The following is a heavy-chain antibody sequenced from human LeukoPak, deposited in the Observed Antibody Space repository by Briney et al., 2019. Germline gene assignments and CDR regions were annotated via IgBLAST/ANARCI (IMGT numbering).Heavy chain of an antibody. V-gene: IGHV3-9*01. CDR3: PRSSYDILTGYPTHYYYYYYMDV. Sequence: PGGSLRLSCAASRFTFDDYAMHWVRQAPGKGLEWVSGISWNSGSIGYADSVKGRFTISRDNAKNSLYLQMNSLRAEDTALYYCPRSSYDILTGYPTHYYYYYYMDVWGKGTTVTISS. D-gene: IGHD3-9*01. J-gene: IGHJ6*03. CDR1: RFTFDDYA. CDR2: ISWNSGSI.